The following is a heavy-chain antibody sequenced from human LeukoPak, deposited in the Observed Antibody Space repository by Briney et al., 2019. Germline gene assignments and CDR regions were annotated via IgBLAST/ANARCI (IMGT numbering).Heavy chain of an antibody. CDR2: VYYSGST. Sequence: SETLSLTCTVSGGSISSGDYYWSWIRQPPGKGLEWIGYVYYSGSTNYNPSLKSRVTMAVGTSENQFSLKLSSVTAADTAVYYCARGKSSSFDYWGQGTLVTVSS. CDR3: ARGKSSSFDY. CDR1: GGSISSGDYY. V-gene: IGHV4-61*08. J-gene: IGHJ4*02. D-gene: IGHD6-13*01.